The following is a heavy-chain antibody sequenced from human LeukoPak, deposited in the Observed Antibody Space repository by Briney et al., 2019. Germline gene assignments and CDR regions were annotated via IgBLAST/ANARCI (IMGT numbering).Heavy chain of an antibody. CDR2: IWYDGSNK. CDR3: ARVPSYRERGYYYGSGSYYKNYFDY. D-gene: IGHD3-10*01. Sequence: PGRSLRLSCAASGFTFSSYGMHWVRQAPGKGLEWVAVIWYDGSNKYYADSVKGRFTISRDNSKNTLYLQMNSLRAEDTAVYYCARVPSYRERGYYYGSGSYYKNYFDYWGQGTLVTVSS. V-gene: IGHV3-33*01. CDR1: GFTFSSYG. J-gene: IGHJ4*02.